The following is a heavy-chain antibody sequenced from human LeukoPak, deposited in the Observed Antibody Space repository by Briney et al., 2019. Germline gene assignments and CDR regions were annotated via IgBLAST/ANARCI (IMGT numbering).Heavy chain of an antibody. Sequence: SETLSLTCAVYGGSFSGYYWSWLRQPPGKGLEGIGEINHSGSTNYNPSLTSRVTISVDTSKNQFSLKLSSVTAADTAVYYCARLRGYSYGYHNYWGQGTLVSVSS. J-gene: IGHJ4*02. CDR2: INHSGST. D-gene: IGHD5-18*01. CDR1: GGSFSGYY. V-gene: IGHV4-34*01. CDR3: ARLRGYSYGYHNY.